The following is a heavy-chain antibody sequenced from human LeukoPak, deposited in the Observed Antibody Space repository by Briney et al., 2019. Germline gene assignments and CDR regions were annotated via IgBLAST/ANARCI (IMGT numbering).Heavy chain of an antibody. CDR1: GFTFSSYD. CDR2: IGTAGDT. J-gene: IGHJ3*02. V-gene: IGHV3-13*01. Sequence: GSLRLSCAASGFTFSSYDMHWVRQATGKGLEWVSAIGTAGDTYYPGSVKGRFTISRENAKNSLYLQMNSLRAGDTAVYYCAGGTSSGWFSDAFDIWGQGTMVTVSS. D-gene: IGHD6-19*01. CDR3: AGGTSSGWFSDAFDI.